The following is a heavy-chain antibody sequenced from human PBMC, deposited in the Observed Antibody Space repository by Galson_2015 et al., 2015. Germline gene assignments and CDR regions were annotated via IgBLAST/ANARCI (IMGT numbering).Heavy chain of an antibody. J-gene: IGHJ6*02. V-gene: IGHV3-23*01. CDR3: AKFRSRKAPASELYYYYYGMDV. CDR1: GFTFSNYA. Sequence: SLRLSCAASGFTFSNYAMTWVRQAPGKGLEWVSSISGSGGSTYYTEPVKGRFTISRDNSNKTLYLQMNTLRAEDTALYYCAKFRSRKAPASELYYYYYGMDVWGQGTTVTVSS. CDR2: ISGSGGST. D-gene: IGHD2-2*01.